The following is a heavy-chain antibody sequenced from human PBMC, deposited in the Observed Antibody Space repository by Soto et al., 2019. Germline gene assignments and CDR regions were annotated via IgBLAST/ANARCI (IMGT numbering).Heavy chain of an antibody. D-gene: IGHD3-3*01. V-gene: IGHV3-23*01. CDR3: AKDFPYYDFWRGYHDAFAI. Sequence: GGSLRLSCAASGFTVSGYAMSWVRQSPGKGLEGGSAISGSGGSTYDADSVKGRFTISRDNSKNTLYLQMNSLRAEDTAVYYCAKDFPYYDFWRGYHDAFAIWGQGTMVTVSS. J-gene: IGHJ3*02. CDR1: GFTVSGYA. CDR2: ISGSGGST.